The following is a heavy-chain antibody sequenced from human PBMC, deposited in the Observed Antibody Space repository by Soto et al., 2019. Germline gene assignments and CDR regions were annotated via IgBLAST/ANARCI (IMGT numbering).Heavy chain of an antibody. CDR3: ARAPIDMDTAMVYFEY. D-gene: IGHD5-18*01. CDR2: IYYSGST. V-gene: IGHV4-31*03. CDR1: GGSISSGGYY. J-gene: IGHJ4*02. Sequence: PSETLSLTCTVSGGSISSGGYYWSWIRQHPGKGLEWIGYIYYSGSTYYNPSLKSRVTISVDTSKNQFSLKLSSVTAADTAVYYCARAPIDMDTAMVYFEYWGQGTLVTVSS.